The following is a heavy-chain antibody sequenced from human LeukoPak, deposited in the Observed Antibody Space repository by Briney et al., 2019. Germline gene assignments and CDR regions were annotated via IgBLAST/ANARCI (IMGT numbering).Heavy chain of an antibody. D-gene: IGHD4-17*01. V-gene: IGHV3-21*01. Sequence: GGSLPLSCAASGFTLSSYSMNWVRQAPCKGLEWVSFSSSGGSYRYYVDSVKERLIISRNNAKNSLYLQMTSLRAEDTAVYYCARAARQMTSVTNFDSWGQGNLVTVSS. CDR3: ARAARQMTSVTNFDS. J-gene: IGHJ4*02. CDR1: GFTLSSYS. CDR2: SSSGGSYR.